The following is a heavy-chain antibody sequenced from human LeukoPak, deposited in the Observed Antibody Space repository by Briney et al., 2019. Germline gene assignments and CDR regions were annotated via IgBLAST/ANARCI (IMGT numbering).Heavy chain of an antibody. CDR3: ARSLVTMVRGIVTDNAFDI. D-gene: IGHD3-10*01. V-gene: IGHV4-30-2*01. CDR1: GGCISSGTSS. CDR2: IYRSGNT. J-gene: IGHJ3*02. Sequence: SETVPLTCAVSGGCISSGTSSWSWIRQPPGKGLEGIGYIYRSGNTHYNPSLNSRVTISVDRPKNEFSLKVTSVTAADTAVYYCARSLVTMVRGIVTDNAFDIWGQGTMVTVSS.